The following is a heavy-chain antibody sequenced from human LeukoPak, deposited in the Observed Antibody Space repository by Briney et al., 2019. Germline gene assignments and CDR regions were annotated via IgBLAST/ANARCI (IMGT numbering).Heavy chain of an antibody. CDR1: GLTFSSYA. V-gene: IGHV3-23*01. J-gene: IGHJ4*02. CDR2: ISGSGGST. D-gene: IGHD3-22*01. Sequence: GSLRLSCAASGLTFSSYAMSWVRQAPGKGLEWVSGISGSGGSTYYADSVKGRFTISRDNSKNTLYLQMNSLRAEDTAVYYCAKARGSGYPHYFDYWGQGTLVTVSS. CDR3: AKARGSGYPHYFDY.